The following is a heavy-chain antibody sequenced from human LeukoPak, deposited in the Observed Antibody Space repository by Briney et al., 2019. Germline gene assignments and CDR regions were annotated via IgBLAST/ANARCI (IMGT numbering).Heavy chain of an antibody. V-gene: IGHV4-59*01. D-gene: IGHD5-24*01. CDR3: ARYVPRDGYNTFDS. Sequence: PSETLSLTCTVSGDSISSNYWSWIRQPPGKGLEWVGYIYYGGSTKYNPSLESRVTISIDTSKNHFSLKLSSVTAADTAVYYCARYVPRDGYNTFDSWGQGTLVTVSS. J-gene: IGHJ4*02. CDR1: GDSISSNY. CDR2: IYYGGST.